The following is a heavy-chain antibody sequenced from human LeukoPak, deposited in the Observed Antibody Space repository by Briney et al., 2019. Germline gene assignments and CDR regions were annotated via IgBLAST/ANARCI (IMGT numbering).Heavy chain of an antibody. CDR1: GGSFSGYY. Sequence: SETLSLTCAVYGGSFSGYYWSWIRQPPGKGLEWIGEINHSGSTNYNPSLKSRVTISVDTSKNQFSLKLSSVTAADTAVYYCARGDYSSYYYYGMDVWGQGTRVTVSS. D-gene: IGHD4-11*01. V-gene: IGHV4-34*01. CDR3: ARGDYSSYYYYGMDV. J-gene: IGHJ6*02. CDR2: INHSGST.